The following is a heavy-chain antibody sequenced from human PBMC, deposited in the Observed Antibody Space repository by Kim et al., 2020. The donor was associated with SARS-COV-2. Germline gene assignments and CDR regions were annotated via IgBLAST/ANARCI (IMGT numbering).Heavy chain of an antibody. CDR3: AMPRARRLQAPIDY. D-gene: IGHD5-12*01. Sequence: GGSLRLSCAASGFTFSSYAMSWVRQAPGKGLEGVSAISGSGGSTYYADSVKGRFTISRDNSKNTLYLQMNSLRAEDTAVYYCAMPRARRLQAPIDYWGQGTLVTVSS. CDR1: GFTFSSYA. J-gene: IGHJ4*02. CDR2: ISGSGGST. V-gene: IGHV3-23*01.